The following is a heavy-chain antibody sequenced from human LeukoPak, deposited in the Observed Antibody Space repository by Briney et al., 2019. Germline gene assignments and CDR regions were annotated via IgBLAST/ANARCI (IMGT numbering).Heavy chain of an antibody. J-gene: IGHJ4*02. D-gene: IGHD5-12*01. Sequence: ASVRVSCTASGYTFTGYYMHWVRQAPGQGLEWVGWINRNSGGTNYAQTFQGWVTITRDTSISTAYMELSRLRSDDTAVYYCARGMSGYDPLGSGGPGTLAPLSS. CDR3: ARGMSGYDPLGS. V-gene: IGHV1-2*04. CDR2: INRNSGGT. CDR1: GYTFTGYY.